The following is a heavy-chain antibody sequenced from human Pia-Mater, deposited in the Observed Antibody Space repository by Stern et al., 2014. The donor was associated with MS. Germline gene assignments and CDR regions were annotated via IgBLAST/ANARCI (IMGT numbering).Heavy chain of an antibody. CDR2: VYYSGAT. V-gene: IGHV4-39*01. CDR1: GDSISSYTHY. D-gene: IGHD2-8*02. Sequence: VQLVESGPGLVKPSETLSLTCAVSGDSISSYTHYWAWIRQPPGKGLEWIGSVYYSGATYYTPSLKSPVTISVDPSKNHFSRGLNSVTAADTAVYYCAKHACTGAACPFDLWGQGTLVTVSS. J-gene: IGHJ4*02. CDR3: AKHACTGAACPFDL.